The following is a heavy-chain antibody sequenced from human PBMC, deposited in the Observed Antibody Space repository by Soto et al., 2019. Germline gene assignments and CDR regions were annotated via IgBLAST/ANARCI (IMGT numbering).Heavy chain of an antibody. CDR1: GFTFSSYG. CDR3: AKDAGGSSYFVY. Sequence: QVQLVESGGGVVQPGRSLRLSCAASGFTFSSYGMHWVRQAPGKGLEWVAVISYDGSNEYYADSVKGRFTISRDNSKNTLYLQMNSLRAEDTAVYYCAKDAGGSSYFVYWGQGTLVTVSS. V-gene: IGHV3-30*18. CDR2: ISYDGSNE. D-gene: IGHD1-26*01. J-gene: IGHJ4*02.